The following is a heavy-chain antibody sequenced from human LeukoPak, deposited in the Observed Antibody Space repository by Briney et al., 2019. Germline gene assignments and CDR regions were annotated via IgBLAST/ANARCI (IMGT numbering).Heavy chain of an antibody. J-gene: IGHJ3*02. D-gene: IGHD3-22*01. CDR3: ARLQTYYYDSSGMEGAFDI. V-gene: IGHV4-30-4*08. Sequence: SETLSLTCTVSGGSISSGDYYWSWIRQPPGKGLEWTGYIYYSGSTYYNPSLKSRVTISVDTSKNQFSLKLSSVTAADTAVYYCARLQTYYYDSSGMEGAFDIWGQGTMVTVSS. CDR2: IYYSGST. CDR1: GGSISSGDYY.